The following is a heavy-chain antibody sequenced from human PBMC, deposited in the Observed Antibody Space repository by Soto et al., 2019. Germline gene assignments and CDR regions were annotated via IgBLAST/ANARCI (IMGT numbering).Heavy chain of an antibody. J-gene: IGHJ4*02. CDR2: INPNSGGT. V-gene: IGHV1-2*04. CDR1: GYTFTGSY. CDR3: ARDAPGRGTATSEIPLDY. D-gene: IGHD2-15*01. Sequence: ASVKVSCKASGYTFTGSYMHWVRQAPGQGLEWMGWINPNSGGTNYAQKFQGWVTMTRDTSISTAYMELSRLRSDDTAVYYCARDAPGRGTATSEIPLDYWGQGTLVTVSS.